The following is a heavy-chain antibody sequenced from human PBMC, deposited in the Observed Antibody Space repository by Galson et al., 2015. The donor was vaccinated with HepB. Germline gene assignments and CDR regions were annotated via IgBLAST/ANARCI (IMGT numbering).Heavy chain of an antibody. CDR1: GFTFSSYG. J-gene: IGHJ4*02. Sequence: SLRLSCAASGFTFSSYGMHWVRQAPGKGLEWVAVIWYDGSNKYYADSVKGRFTISRDNSKNTLYLQMNSLRAEDTAVYYCARDRGYSYGSLDYWGQGTLVTVSS. CDR2: IWYDGSNK. D-gene: IGHD5-18*01. V-gene: IGHV3-33*01. CDR3: ARDRGYSYGSLDY.